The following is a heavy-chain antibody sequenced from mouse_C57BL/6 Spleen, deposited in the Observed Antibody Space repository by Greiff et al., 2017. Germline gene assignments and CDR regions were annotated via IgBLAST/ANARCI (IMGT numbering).Heavy chain of an antibody. CDR1: GYSFTGYY. V-gene: IGHV1-43*01. D-gene: IGHD4-1*02. CDR3: ASTGTSSFDY. CDR2: INPSTGGT. Sequence: EVQLQQSGPELVKPGASVKISCKASGYSFTGYYMHWVKQSSEKSLEWIGEINPSTGGTSYNQKFKGKATLTVDKSSSTAYMQLKSLTSEDSAVYYCASTGTSSFDYWGQGTTLTVSS. J-gene: IGHJ2*01.